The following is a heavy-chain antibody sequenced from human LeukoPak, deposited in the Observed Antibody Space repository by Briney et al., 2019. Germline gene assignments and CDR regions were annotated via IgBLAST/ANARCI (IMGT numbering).Heavy chain of an antibody. J-gene: IGHJ6*02. D-gene: IGHD6-13*01. CDR3: ARFPGIANVFYYGMDV. V-gene: IGHV3-66*01. CDR1: GFIVSNNY. Sequence: GGSLRLSCAASGFIVSNNYINWVRQAPGKGLEWVSVIYSGGSTYYADSVKGRFTISRDSSKNTLYLQMNSLRVEDTAVYYCARFPGIANVFYYGMDVWGQGTTVTVSS. CDR2: IYSGGST.